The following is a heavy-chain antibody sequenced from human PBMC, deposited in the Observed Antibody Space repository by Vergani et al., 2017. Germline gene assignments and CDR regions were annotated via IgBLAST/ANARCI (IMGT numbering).Heavy chain of an antibody. V-gene: IGHV3-30-3*01. Sequence: QVQLVESGGGVVQPGRSLRLSCAASGFTFSSYAMHWVRQAPGKGLEWVAVISYDGSNKYYADSVKGRFTISRDNSKNTLYLQMNSLRAEDTAVYYCARVRYYYGSGSFDYWGQGTLVTVSS. CDR2: ISYDGSNK. CDR3: ARVRYYYGSGSFDY. J-gene: IGHJ4*02. CDR1: GFTFSSYA. D-gene: IGHD3-10*01.